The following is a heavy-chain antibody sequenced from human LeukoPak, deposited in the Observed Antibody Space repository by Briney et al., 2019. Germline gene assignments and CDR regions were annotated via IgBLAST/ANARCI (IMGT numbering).Heavy chain of an antibody. CDR3: ARGLFEDIVASPHYGMDV. D-gene: IGHD5-12*01. CDR2: MNPNSGNT. J-gene: IGHJ6*02. CDR1: GCTFTSYD. V-gene: IGHV1-8*01. Sequence: ASVKVSCKASGCTFTSYDINWVRQATGQGLEWMGWMNPNSGNTGYAQKFQGRVTMTRNTSISTAYMELSSLRSEDTAVYYCARGLFEDIVASPHYGMDVWGQGTTVTVSS.